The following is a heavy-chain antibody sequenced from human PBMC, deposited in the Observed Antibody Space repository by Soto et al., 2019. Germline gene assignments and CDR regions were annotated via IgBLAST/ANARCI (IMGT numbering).Heavy chain of an antibody. V-gene: IGHV3-7*01. Sequence: LRLSCAASGFTFSSYWMSWVRQAPGKGLDWVANIKQDGSEKYYVDSVKGRFTISRDNAKNSLYLQMNSLRAEDTAVYYCARDPNIVATMGSIYYYYGMDVWGQGTTVTISS. D-gene: IGHD5-12*01. J-gene: IGHJ6*02. CDR1: GFTFSSYW. CDR2: IKQDGSEK. CDR3: ARDPNIVATMGSIYYYYGMDV.